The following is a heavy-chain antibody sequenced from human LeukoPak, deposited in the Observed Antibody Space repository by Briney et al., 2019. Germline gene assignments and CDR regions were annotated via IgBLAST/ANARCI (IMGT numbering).Heavy chain of an antibody. J-gene: IGHJ5*02. CDR1: GFTFSNYW. V-gene: IGHV3-74*01. Sequence: GGSLRLSCAASGFTFSNYWMHWVRQAPGKGLVWVSRINSDGINTSYADSVKGRFTISRDNAKNTLNLQMNSLRAEDTAVYYCARDLGQYYDTSDNWFDPWGQGTLVTVFS. CDR2: INSDGINT. D-gene: IGHD3-22*01. CDR3: ARDLGQYYDTSDNWFDP.